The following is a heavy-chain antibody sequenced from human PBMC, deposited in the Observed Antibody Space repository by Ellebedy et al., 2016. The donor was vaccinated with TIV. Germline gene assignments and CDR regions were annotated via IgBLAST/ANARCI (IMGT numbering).Heavy chain of an antibody. CDR3: ARETATELHY. CDR2: IDSGGTST. D-gene: IGHD5-12*01. J-gene: IGHJ4*02. V-gene: IGHV3-74*01. Sequence: GGSLRLSXVASELTFTGYWMHWVRQAPGKGLVWVSRIDSGGTSTSYADSVMGRFTISRDNAKSTPYLQMNSLRAEDTAVYYCARETATELHYWGQGTLVTVSS. CDR1: ELTFTGYW.